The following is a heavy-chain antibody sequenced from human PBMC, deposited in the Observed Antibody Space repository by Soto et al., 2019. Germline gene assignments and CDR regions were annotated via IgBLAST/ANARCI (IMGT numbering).Heavy chain of an antibody. J-gene: IGHJ4*02. CDR2: INPNSGGT. CDR3: ARSELGYCSGGSCSPLPDY. V-gene: IGHV1-2*04. Sequence: QVQLVQSGAEVKKPGASVKVSCKASGYTFTGYYMHWVRQAPGQGLEWMGWINPNSGGTNYAQKFQGWVTMTRDTSISTAYMELSRLRSDDTAVYYCARSELGYCSGGSCSPLPDYWGQGTLVTVSS. D-gene: IGHD2-15*01. CDR1: GYTFTGYY.